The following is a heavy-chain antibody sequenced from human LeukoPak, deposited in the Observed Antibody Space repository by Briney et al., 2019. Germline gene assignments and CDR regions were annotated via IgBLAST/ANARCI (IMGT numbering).Heavy chain of an antibody. CDR2: IKGKAEGGTT. CDR3: TTGTWIQLWLADY. CDR1: GFTFSNAC. V-gene: IGHV3-15*01. J-gene: IGHJ4*02. D-gene: IGHD5-18*01. Sequence: PGGSLRLSCAASGFTFSNACMSWVRPAPGKGLECVVHIKGKAEGGTTAYAAPGQGRFTIARNDSKNSLYLQMNSQKTEDTAVYYCTTGTWIQLWLADYWGQGTLVTVSS.